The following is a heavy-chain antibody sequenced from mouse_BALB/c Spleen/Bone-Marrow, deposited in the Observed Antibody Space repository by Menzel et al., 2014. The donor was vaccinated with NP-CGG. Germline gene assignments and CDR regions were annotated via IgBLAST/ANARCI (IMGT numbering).Heavy chain of an antibody. V-gene: IGHV6-6*02. J-gene: IGHJ2*01. CDR3: TRGYYYGSSYVFDY. Sequence: EVQGVESGGGLVQPGGSMKLSCVASGFTFSNYWMNWVRQSPEKGLEWVAEIRLKSNNYATHYAESVKGRFTISRDDSKSSVYLQMNNLRAEDTGIYYCTRGYYYGSSYVFDYRGQGTTLTVSS. D-gene: IGHD1-1*01. CDR2: IRLKSNNYAT. CDR1: GFTFSNYW.